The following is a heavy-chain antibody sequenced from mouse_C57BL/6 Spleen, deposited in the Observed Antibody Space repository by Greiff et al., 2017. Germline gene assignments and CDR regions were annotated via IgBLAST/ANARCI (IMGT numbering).Heavy chain of an antibody. CDR1: GYAFTNYL. J-gene: IGHJ2*01. Sequence: QVQLQQSGAELVRPGTSVKVSCEASGYAFTNYLIEWVKQRPGQGLEWIGVINPGSGGTNYNEKFKGKATLTADKSSSTAYMQLSSLTSEDSAVYFCARTVVATFDYWGQGTTLTVSS. V-gene: IGHV1-54*01. CDR2: INPGSGGT. CDR3: ARTVVATFDY. D-gene: IGHD1-1*01.